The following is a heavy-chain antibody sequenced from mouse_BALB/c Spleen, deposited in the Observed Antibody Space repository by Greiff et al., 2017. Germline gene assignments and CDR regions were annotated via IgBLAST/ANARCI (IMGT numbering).Heavy chain of an antibody. Sequence: DVKLQESGPGLVKPSQSLSLTCSVTGYSITSGYYWNWIRQFPGNKLEWMGYISYDGSNNYNPSLKNRISITRDTSKNQFFLKLNSVTTEDTATYYCARMAYGWYFDVWGAGTTVTVSS. CDR3: ARMAYGWYFDV. D-gene: IGHD1-1*01. CDR2: ISYDGSN. V-gene: IGHV3-6*02. J-gene: IGHJ1*01. CDR1: GYSITSGYY.